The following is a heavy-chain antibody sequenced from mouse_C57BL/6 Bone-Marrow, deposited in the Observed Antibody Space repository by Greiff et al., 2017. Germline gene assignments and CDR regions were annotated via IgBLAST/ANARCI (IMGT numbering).Heavy chain of an antibody. J-gene: IGHJ3*01. CDR2: IDPENGDT. V-gene: IGHV14-4*01. CDR1: GFNIKDDY. CDR3: TTRGGFAY. Sequence: EVQVVESGAELVRPGASVKLSCTASGFNIKDDYMHWVKQRPEQGLEWIGWIDPENGDTEYASKFQGKATITADTSSNTAYLQLSSLTSEDTAVYYCTTRGGFAYWGQGTLVTVSA.